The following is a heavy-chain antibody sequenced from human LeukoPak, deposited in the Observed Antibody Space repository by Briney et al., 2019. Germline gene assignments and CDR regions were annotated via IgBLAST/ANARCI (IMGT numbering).Heavy chain of an antibody. CDR2: INPNSGGT. CDR1: GYTFTGYY. V-gene: IGHV1-2*02. CDR3: ARDGNYYDNSDPGAFDV. Sequence: ASVKVSCKASGYTFTGYYIHGVRQPPGRGLEGVGWINPNSGGTNYAQKFQGRVTMTRDPSISTAYMELTRLRSDDTAVYYCARDGNYYDNSDPGAFDVWGQGTMVTVSS. J-gene: IGHJ3*01. D-gene: IGHD3-22*01.